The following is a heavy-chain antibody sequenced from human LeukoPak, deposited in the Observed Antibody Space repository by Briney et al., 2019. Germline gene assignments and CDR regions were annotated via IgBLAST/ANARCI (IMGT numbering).Heavy chain of an antibody. V-gene: IGHV4-59*01. CDR3: ARRDAFDF. CDR1: AGSINSSY. Sequence: SETLSLTCTVPAGSINSSYWNLVTQPPGRELESIGFVSDSGSTSYNPSLKSRVTISVDTSKNQFSLKLSPVTAADTAVYYCARRDAFDFWGQGTMVTVSS. CDR2: VSDSGST. J-gene: IGHJ3*01.